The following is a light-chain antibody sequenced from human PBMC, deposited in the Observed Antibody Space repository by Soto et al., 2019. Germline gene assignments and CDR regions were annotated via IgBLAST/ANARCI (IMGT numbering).Light chain of an antibody. J-gene: IGKJ1*01. V-gene: IGKV1-5*03. CDR1: QSISSW. CDR2: KAS. CDR3: QQYSNYPPST. Sequence: DIQMTQSPSTLSASVGDRVTITCRASQSISSWLAWYQQKPGKAPKLLIYKASSLESGVPSRFSGSGSGTEFTLTISSLQPDDFATYYCQQYSNYPPSTFGQGTKVDIK.